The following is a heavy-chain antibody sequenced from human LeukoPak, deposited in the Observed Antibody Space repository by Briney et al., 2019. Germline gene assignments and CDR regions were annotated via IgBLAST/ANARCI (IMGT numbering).Heavy chain of an antibody. J-gene: IGHJ6*03. V-gene: IGHV4-61*02. D-gene: IGHD5-24*01. CDR2: IDTAGSI. CDR1: GGSISSGSYY. Sequence: SETLSLTCTVSGGSISSGSYYWSWIRQPAGKGLEWIGRIDTAGSIKYNPALKSRVTMSLDMSKNQFSLKLSSVTAADTAVYYCARAPENYYYYYMDVWGKGTTVTVSS. CDR3: ARAPENYYYYYMDV.